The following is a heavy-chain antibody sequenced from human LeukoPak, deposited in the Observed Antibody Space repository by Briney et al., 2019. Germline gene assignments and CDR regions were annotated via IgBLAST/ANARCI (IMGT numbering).Heavy chain of an antibody. V-gene: IGHV3-7*01. CDR2: IKQDGSEK. Sequence: GGSLRLSCVVSGFTFSSYWMSWARQAPGKGLEWVANIKQDGSEKYYVDSVKGRFTMSRDNAKNSLYLQMNSLRAEDTAVYYCARVQWELRGVGSYFEYWGQGALVTVSS. D-gene: IGHD1-26*01. CDR1: GFTFSSYW. J-gene: IGHJ4*02. CDR3: ARVQWELRGVGSYFEY.